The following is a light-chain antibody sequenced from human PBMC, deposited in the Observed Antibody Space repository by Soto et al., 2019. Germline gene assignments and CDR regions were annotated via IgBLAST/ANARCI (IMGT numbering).Light chain of an antibody. CDR1: QSINNF. V-gene: IGKV1-39*01. Sequence: QMTQSPSSLPASVGDRVTFTCRGSQSINNFFNWYQQRPGKAPKLLIHAASSLQGGVPLRFSGSGSGTDFTLTISSLQAEDFATYYCQQTYSIPITFGQGTRLENK. CDR3: QQTYSIPIT. CDR2: AAS. J-gene: IGKJ5*01.